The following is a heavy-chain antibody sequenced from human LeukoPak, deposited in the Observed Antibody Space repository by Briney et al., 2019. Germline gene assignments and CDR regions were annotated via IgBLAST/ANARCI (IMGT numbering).Heavy chain of an antibody. Sequence: GGSLRLSCAASGFTVSSNYMSWVRQAPGKGLEWVSVIYSGGNTYYADSVKGRFTISRDNSKNTLFLQIDSLRADDTAVYYCARGGRAGWSGSYEDSFDIWGQETVDTVSS. D-gene: IGHD1-26*01. CDR2: IYSGGNT. CDR1: GFTVSSNY. J-gene: IGHJ3*02. CDR3: ARGGRAGWSGSYEDSFDI. V-gene: IGHV3-53*01.